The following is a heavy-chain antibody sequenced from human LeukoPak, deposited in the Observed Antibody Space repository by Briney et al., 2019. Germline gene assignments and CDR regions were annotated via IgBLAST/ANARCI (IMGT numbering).Heavy chain of an antibody. CDR3: ARVPRGSGSYYDY. D-gene: IGHD3-10*01. CDR2: ISSSSSYI. J-gene: IGHJ4*02. V-gene: IGHV3-21*01. Sequence: GGSLRLSCAASGFTFSSYSMNWVRQAPGKGLEWVSSISSSSSYIYYADSVKGRVTISRDNAKNSLYLQMNSLRAEDTAVYYCARVPRGSGSYYDYWGQGTLVTVSS. CDR1: GFTFSSYS.